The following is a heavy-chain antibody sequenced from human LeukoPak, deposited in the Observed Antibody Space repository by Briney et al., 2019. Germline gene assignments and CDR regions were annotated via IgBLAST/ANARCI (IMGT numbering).Heavy chain of an antibody. CDR2: INPNSGGT. CDR3: ARDRIRGVIIDWFDP. J-gene: IGHJ5*02. D-gene: IGHD3-10*01. CDR1: GCTFTGYY. Sequence: GASVKVSCKASGCTFTGYYMHWVRQAPGQGLEWMGWINPNSGGTNYAQKFQGRVTMTRDTSISTAYMELSRLRSDDTAVYYCARDRIRGVIIDWFDPWGQGTLVTVSS. V-gene: IGHV1-2*02.